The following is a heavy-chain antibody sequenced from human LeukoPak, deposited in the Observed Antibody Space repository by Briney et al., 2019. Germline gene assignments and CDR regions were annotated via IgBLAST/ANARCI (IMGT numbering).Heavy chain of an antibody. CDR3: AKPPDCTNGVCYQYYFDY. CDR2: ISGSGGST. J-gene: IGHJ4*02. Sequence: GGSLRLSCAASGFTFSSYAMSWVRQAPGKGLEWVSAISGSGGSTYYADSVKGRLTISRDNSKNTLYLQMNSLRAEDTAVYYCAKPPDCTNGVCYQYYFDYWGQGTLVTVSS. D-gene: IGHD2-8*01. V-gene: IGHV3-23*01. CDR1: GFTFSSYA.